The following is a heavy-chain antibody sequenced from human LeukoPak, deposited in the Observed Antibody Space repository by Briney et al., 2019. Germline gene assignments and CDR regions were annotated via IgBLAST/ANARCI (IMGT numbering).Heavy chain of an antibody. CDR1: GGTFSSYA. D-gene: IGHD6-25*01. Sequence: GASVKVSCKASGGTFSSYAISWVRQAPGQGLEWMGGIIPIFGTAKYALKFQGRVTITTDESTSTAYMELSSLRSEDTAVYYCARDRRAAGHYYMDVWGKGTTVTVSS. CDR3: ARDRRAAGHYYMDV. CDR2: IIPIFGTA. V-gene: IGHV1-69*05. J-gene: IGHJ6*03.